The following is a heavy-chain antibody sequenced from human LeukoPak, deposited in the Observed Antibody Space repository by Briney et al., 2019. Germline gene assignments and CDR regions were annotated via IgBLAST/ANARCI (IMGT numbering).Heavy chain of an antibody. CDR2: IYYSGST. CDR3: ARRGGGSTTGINYYYYYGMDV. CDR1: GGSISSYY. D-gene: IGHD1-1*01. V-gene: IGHV4-59*08. J-gene: IGHJ6*02. Sequence: NPSETLSLTCTVSGGSISSYYWSWIRQPPGKGLEWIGYIYYSGSTNYNPSLKSRVTISVDTSKNQFSLKLSSVTAADTAVYYCARRGGGSTTGINYYYYYGMDVWGQGTTVTVSS.